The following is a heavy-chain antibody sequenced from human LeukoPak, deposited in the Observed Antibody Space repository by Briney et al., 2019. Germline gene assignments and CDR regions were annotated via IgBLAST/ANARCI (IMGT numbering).Heavy chain of an antibody. Sequence: ASVKVSCKASGGTFSSYAISWVRQAPGQGLEWMGGIIPIFGTADYAQKFQGRVTITADKSTSTAYMELSSLRSEDTAVYYCARSPCRGGSCYSGVSYYYCGMDVWGKGTTVTVSS. D-gene: IGHD2-15*01. CDR1: GGTFSSYA. J-gene: IGHJ6*04. V-gene: IGHV1-69*06. CDR2: IIPIFGTA. CDR3: ARSPCRGGSCYSGVSYYYCGMDV.